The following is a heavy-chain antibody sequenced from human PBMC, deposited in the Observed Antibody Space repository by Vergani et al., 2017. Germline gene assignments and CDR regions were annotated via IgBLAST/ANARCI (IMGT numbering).Heavy chain of an antibody. V-gene: IGHV3-23*01. D-gene: IGHD5-24*01. CDR2: IKNTGDST. Sequence: EVQLLQSEGAVVQPGGSLGLFCVASGFTLSSHAMSSVRQGHGQGLEWVSSIKNTGDSTHYADSVKGRFTISRDNSKNTLYLQMNSLGVEDTAGYYCGGGSDNYNWGQGTLVTVSS. CDR1: GFTLSSHA. J-gene: IGHJ4*02. CDR3: GGGSDNYN.